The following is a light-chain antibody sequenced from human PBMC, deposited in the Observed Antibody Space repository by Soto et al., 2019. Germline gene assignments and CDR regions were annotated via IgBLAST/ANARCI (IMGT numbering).Light chain of an antibody. CDR3: QQRSNCPSIT. J-gene: IGKJ5*01. V-gene: IGKV3-11*01. Sequence: EIVLTQSPATLSLSPGERATLSCRASQSVSSYLAWYQQKPGQAPRLLIYDASNRATGIPARFSGSGSGTDFTLTISSLEPEEFAVYYCQQRSNCPSITFGQGTRLEIK. CDR2: DAS. CDR1: QSVSSY.